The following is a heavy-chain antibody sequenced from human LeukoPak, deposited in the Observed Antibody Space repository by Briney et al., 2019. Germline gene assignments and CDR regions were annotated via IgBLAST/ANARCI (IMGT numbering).Heavy chain of an antibody. V-gene: IGHV1-2*06. CDR1: GYTFTGYY. CDR2: INPNSGGT. J-gene: IGHJ4*02. D-gene: IGHD4-17*01. Sequence: ASVKVSCKASGYTFTGYYMHWVRQAPGQGLEWMGRINPNSGGTNYVQKFQGRVTMTRDTSISTAYMELSRLRSDDTAVYYCARDFRRTTVTPTFGYWGQGTLVTVSS. CDR3: ARDFRRTTVTPTFGY.